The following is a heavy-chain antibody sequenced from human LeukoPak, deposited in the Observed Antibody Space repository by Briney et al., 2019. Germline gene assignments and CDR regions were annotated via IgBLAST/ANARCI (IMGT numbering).Heavy chain of an antibody. J-gene: IGHJ4*02. V-gene: IGHV3-9*01. Sequence: GGSLRLSRAASGFTFDDYAMHWVRQAPGKGLEWVSGLTWNSGSVAYADSVKGRFTISRDNAKNSLYLQMNSLRAEDTALYYCAKDIFGYSSSRAIDYWGQGTLVTVSS. CDR2: LTWNSGSV. D-gene: IGHD6-13*01. CDR1: GFTFDDYA. CDR3: AKDIFGYSSSRAIDY.